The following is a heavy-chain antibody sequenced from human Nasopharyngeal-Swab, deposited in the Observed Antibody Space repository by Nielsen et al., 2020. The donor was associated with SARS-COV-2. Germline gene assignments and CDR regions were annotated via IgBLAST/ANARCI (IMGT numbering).Heavy chain of an antibody. CDR2: IIPILGIA. V-gene: IGHV1-69*10. J-gene: IGHJ6*02. Sequence: SVKVSCKASGGTFSSYAISWVRQAPGQGLEWMGGIIPILGIANYAQKFQGRVTITADKSTSTAYMELSSLRSEDTAVYYCAREWLDYYYYYGMDVWGQGTTVTVSS. CDR1: GGTFSSYA. D-gene: IGHD6-19*01. CDR3: AREWLDYYYYYGMDV.